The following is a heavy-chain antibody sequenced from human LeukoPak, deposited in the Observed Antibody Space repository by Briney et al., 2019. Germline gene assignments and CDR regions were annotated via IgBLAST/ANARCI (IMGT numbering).Heavy chain of an antibody. CDR3: ASPTISRSLDY. D-gene: IGHD1-26*01. CDR1: GFTFSSYE. V-gene: IGHV3-48*01. CDR2: ISSSSSTI. Sequence: PGGSLRLSCAASGFTFSSYEMNWVRQAPGKGLEWVSYISSSSSTIYYADSVKGRFTISRDNAKNSLYLQMNSLRAEDTAMYYCASPTISRSLDYWGQGTLVTVSS. J-gene: IGHJ4*02.